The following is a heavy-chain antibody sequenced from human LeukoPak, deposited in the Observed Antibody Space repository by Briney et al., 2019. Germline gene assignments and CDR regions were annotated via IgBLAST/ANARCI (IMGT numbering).Heavy chain of an antibody. V-gene: IGHV3-23*01. Sequence: GSLRLSCAASGFTFSSYGMSWVRQAPGKGLEWVSAISGSGGSTYYADSVKGRFTISRDNSKNTLYLQMNSLRAEDTAVYYCAKPLLRYFDWLPFDYWGQGTLVTVSS. J-gene: IGHJ4*02. CDR2: ISGSGGST. CDR1: GFTFSSYG. D-gene: IGHD3-9*01. CDR3: AKPLLRYFDWLPFDY.